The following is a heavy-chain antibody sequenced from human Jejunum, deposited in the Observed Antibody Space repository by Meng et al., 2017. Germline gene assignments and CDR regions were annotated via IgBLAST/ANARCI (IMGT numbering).Heavy chain of an antibody. CDR3: ARDLLGGWYLDL. D-gene: IGHD3-16*01. V-gene: IGHV4-59*01. J-gene: IGHJ2*01. CDR2: VSQSGST. Sequence: QVQLQESGPGLVKSSETLSLTCTVSGGSISSYSWNRIRQPPGKGLEWIGYVSQSGSTKYSPSLKSRVTISVDTSKSHFSLRLTSVTAADTAIYFCARDLLGGWYLDLWGRGTLVTVSS. CDR1: GGSISSYS.